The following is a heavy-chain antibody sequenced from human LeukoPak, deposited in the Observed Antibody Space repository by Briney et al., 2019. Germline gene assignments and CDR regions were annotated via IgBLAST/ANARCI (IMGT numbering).Heavy chain of an antibody. Sequence: SETLSLTCAVYGGSFSGYYWSWIRQPPGKGLEWIGEINHSGSTNYNPSLKSRVTISVDTSKNQFSLKLSSVTAADTAVYYCASLIPKFGELGIDYWGQGTLVTVSS. D-gene: IGHD3-10*01. CDR1: GGSFSGYY. J-gene: IGHJ4*02. CDR3: ASLIPKFGELGIDY. CDR2: INHSGST. V-gene: IGHV4-34*01.